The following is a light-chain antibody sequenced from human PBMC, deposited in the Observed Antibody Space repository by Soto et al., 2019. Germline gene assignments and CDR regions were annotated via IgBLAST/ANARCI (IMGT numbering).Light chain of an antibody. V-gene: IGLV2-14*01. CDR1: SSDVGHNY. Sequence: QSALTQPASVSGSPGQSITISCTGTSSDVGHNYVSWYQQHAGKAPKLIIYEVSNRPSGVSARFSGSKSGDTASLIISGLQAEDEADYYCSSFRRDNTQLFGTGTKVTVL. CDR3: SSFRRDNTQL. J-gene: IGLJ1*01. CDR2: EVS.